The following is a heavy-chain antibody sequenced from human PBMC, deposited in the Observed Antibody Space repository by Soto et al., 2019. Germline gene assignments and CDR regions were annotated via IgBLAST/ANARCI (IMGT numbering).Heavy chain of an antibody. J-gene: IGHJ4*02. CDR3: ARTYYYETAGHYDFDY. V-gene: IGHV1-18*01. CDR1: GYTFTIYG. D-gene: IGHD3-22*01. Sequence: QVHLVQSGAEVKKPGASVKVSCKASGYTFTIYGISWVRQAPGPGLEWLRWSSASSPYSHYTQSLQGRVTMTADTSTNAAYMELRSLTSDDTAVYYCARTYYYETAGHYDFDYGGQRTLVAVSS. CDR2: SSASSPYS.